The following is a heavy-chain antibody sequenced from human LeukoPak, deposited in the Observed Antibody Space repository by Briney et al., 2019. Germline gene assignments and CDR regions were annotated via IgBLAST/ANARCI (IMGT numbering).Heavy chain of an antibody. J-gene: IGHJ4*02. D-gene: IGHD1-26*01. CDR2: TSDRGDYT. Sequence: GGSLRLSCAASGFTFSSYSMSWVRQAPGKGLEWVSGTSDRGDYTYYADSVKGRFTISRDNSKNTLYLQMNSLRAEDTALYFCAKKAQYNGNYPLDYWGQGTLVTVSS. CDR3: AKKAQYNGNYPLDY. CDR1: GFTFSSYS. V-gene: IGHV3-23*01.